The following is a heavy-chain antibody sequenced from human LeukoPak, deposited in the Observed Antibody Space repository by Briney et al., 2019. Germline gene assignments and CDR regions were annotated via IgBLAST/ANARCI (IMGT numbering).Heavy chain of an antibody. D-gene: IGHD2-2*01. CDR3: ARDTSWDYMDV. CDR1: GDSISSSSYY. V-gene: IGHV4-39*07. CDR2: IYYSGST. J-gene: IGHJ6*03. Sequence: SETLSLTCTVSGDSISSSSYYWGWIRQPPGKGLEWIGSIYYSGSTYYNPSLKSRVTISVDTSKNQFSLRLSSVTAADTAVYYCARDTSWDYMDVWGKGTTVTISS.